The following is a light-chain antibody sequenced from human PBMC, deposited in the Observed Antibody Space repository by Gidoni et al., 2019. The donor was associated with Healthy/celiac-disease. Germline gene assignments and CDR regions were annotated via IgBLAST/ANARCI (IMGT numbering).Light chain of an antibody. CDR2: EVS. J-gene: IGLJ3*02. CDR3: SSYTSSSAWV. CDR1: SSDVGGYNY. V-gene: IGLV2-14*01. Sequence: QSALTQPASVSGSPGQSITISCTETSSDVGGYNYVSWYQQHPGKAPKVMIYEVSNRPSGVSNRFSGSKSGNTASLTISGLQAEDEADYYCSSYTSSSAWVFGGGTKLXXX.